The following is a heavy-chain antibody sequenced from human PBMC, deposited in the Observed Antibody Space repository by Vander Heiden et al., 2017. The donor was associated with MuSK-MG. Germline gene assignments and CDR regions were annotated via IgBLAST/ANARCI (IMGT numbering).Heavy chain of an antibody. V-gene: IGHV3-23*01. CDR2: ISGGGGST. J-gene: IGHJ4*02. D-gene: IGHD3-3*01. Sequence: EVQLLESGGGLVQPGGSLRLSCAASGFTFSTYAMTWIRQAPGKGLEWVSGISGGGGSTYYADSVKGRFTISRDNSNNMLYLQMNSLRDEDTAVYYCAKGVYYDYWSGRLPRGNFDHWGQGTLVTVSS. CDR3: AKGVYYDYWSGRLPRGNFDH. CDR1: GFTFSTYA.